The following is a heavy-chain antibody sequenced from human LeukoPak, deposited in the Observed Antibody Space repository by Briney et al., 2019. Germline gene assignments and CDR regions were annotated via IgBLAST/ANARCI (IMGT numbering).Heavy chain of an antibody. D-gene: IGHD3-16*01. J-gene: IGHJ4*02. CDR1: GYSISSGYY. CDR3: ARDPSNSAFKGMQGGDY. Sequence: PSETLSLTCTVSGYSISSGYYWGWIRQPPGKGLEWIGSIFHSANTYYNPSLKSRVTISVDTSKNQFSLQMSSVTAADTAVYYCARDPSNSAFKGMQGGDYWGQGTLVTVSS. V-gene: IGHV4-38-2*02. CDR2: IFHSANT.